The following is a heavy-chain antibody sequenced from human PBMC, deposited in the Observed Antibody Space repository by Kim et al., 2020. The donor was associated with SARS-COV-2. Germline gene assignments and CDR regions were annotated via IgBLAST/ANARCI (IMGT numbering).Heavy chain of an antibody. CDR2: ISAYNGDT. V-gene: IGHV1-18*04. D-gene: IGHD6-13*01. J-gene: IGHJ4*02. Sequence: ASVKVSCKASGYTFTNYGISWVRQAPGQGLEWMGWISAYNGDTNYAQNLQGRVTMTTDTSTSTAYMELRSLTSDDTAVYYCARVLKGNTSSWYRGFFCDYWGQGTLVTVSS. CDR1: GYTFTNYG. CDR3: ARVLKGNTSSWYRGFFCDY.